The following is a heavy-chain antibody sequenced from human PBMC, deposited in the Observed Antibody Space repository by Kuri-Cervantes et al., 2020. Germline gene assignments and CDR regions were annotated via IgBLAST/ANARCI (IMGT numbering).Heavy chain of an antibody. V-gene: IGHV3-11*04. CDR2: ISSSGSTI. Sequence: GESLKISCAASGFTFSDYYMSWIRQAPGKGLEWVSYISSSGSTIYYADSVKGRFTISRDDSKNTLYLQMNSLRAEDTAVYYCARDNYYDSSGYPPGFGYWGQGTLVTVSS. J-gene: IGHJ4*02. CDR3: ARDNYYDSSGYPPGFGY. CDR1: GFTFSDYY. D-gene: IGHD3-22*01.